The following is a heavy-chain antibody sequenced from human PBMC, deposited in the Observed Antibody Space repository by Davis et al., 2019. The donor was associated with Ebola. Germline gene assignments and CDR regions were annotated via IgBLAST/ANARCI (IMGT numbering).Heavy chain of an antibody. Sequence: SETLSFTCTVSGGSISSGDYYWSWIRQPPGKGLEWIGYIYYSGSTYYNPSLKSRVTISVDTSKNQFSLKLSSVTAADTAVYYCARVSRWLRPRALDYWGQGTLVTVSS. D-gene: IGHD5-12*01. CDR3: ARVSRWLRPRALDY. V-gene: IGHV4-30-4*01. J-gene: IGHJ4*02. CDR2: IYYSGST. CDR1: GGSISSGDYY.